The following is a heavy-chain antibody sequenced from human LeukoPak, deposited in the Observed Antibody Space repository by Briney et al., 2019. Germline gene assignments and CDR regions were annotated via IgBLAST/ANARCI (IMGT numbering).Heavy chain of an antibody. Sequence: PGGSLRLSCAASGFTFSDYYMSWIRQAPGKGLEWVSYISSTGTTIYYADSVEGRFTISRDNAKNSLYLQMNSLRAEDTAVYYCARGQWLPKYYFDCWGQGTLVTVSS. J-gene: IGHJ4*02. CDR2: ISSTGTTI. D-gene: IGHD6-19*01. V-gene: IGHV3-11*04. CDR3: ARGQWLPKYYFDC. CDR1: GFTFSDYY.